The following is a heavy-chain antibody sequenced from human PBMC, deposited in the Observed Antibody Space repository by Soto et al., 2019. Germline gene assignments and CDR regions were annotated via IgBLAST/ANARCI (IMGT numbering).Heavy chain of an antibody. Sequence: ASVKVSCKASGYTFTGYYMHWVRQAPGQGLEWMGWINPNSGGTNYAQKFQGWVTMTRDTSISTAYMELSRLRSDDTAVYHCARATTVTTFDYWRQGTLVTVS. D-gene: IGHD4-17*01. CDR3: ARATTVTTFDY. J-gene: IGHJ4*02. V-gene: IGHV1-2*04. CDR2: INPNSGGT. CDR1: GYTFTGYY.